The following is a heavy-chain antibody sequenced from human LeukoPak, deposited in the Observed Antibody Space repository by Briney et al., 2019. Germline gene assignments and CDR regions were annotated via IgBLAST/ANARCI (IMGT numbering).Heavy chain of an antibody. D-gene: IGHD4-17*01. J-gene: IGHJ4*02. CDR3: AKVGSNGDYDY. V-gene: IGHV3-23*01. CDR1: GFTVSSYA. Sequence: PGGSLRLSCAASGFTVSSYAMSWVRQAPGRGLGWVSAISGSGGSTYYADSVKGRFTISRDNSKNTLYLQMNSLRAEDTAVYYCAKVGSNGDYDYWGQGTLVTVSP. CDR2: ISGSGGST.